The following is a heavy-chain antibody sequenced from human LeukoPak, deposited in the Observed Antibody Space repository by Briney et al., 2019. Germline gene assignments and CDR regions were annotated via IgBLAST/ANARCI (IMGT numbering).Heavy chain of an antibody. CDR1: GFTISSYW. Sequence: GGSLRLSCAASGFTISSYWMHWVRQAPGKGLEWVSSISGSGGSTYYADSVKGRFTISRDNSKNTLYLQMNSLRAEDTAVYYCATPSRPRPYSSSWPFDYWGQGTLVTVSS. V-gene: IGHV3-23*01. J-gene: IGHJ4*02. CDR3: ATPSRPRPYSSSWPFDY. CDR2: ISGSGGST. D-gene: IGHD6-13*01.